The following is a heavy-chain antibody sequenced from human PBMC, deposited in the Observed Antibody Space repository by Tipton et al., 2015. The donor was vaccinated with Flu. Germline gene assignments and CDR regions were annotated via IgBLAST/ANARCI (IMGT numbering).Heavy chain of an antibody. CDR2: IYYSGST. CDR3: ARELNYGMDV. CDR1: GGSISSYY. J-gene: IGHJ6*02. V-gene: IGHV4-59*01. Sequence: LRLPCTVPGGSISSYYWSWIRQPPGKGLEWIGYIYYSGSTNYNPSLKSRVTISVDTSKNQFSLKLSSVTAADTAVYYCARELNYGMDVWGQGTTVTVSS.